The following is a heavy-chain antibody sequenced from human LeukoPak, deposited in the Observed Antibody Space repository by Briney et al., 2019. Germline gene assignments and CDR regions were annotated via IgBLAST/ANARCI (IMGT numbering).Heavy chain of an antibody. CDR2: IYYSGST. V-gene: IGHV4-61*01. Sequence: PSETLSLTCTVSGGSISSSSYYWSWIRQPPGKGLEWIGYIYYSGSTNYNPSPKSRVTISVDTSKNQFSLKLSSVTAADTAVYYCARDPEPDVNWFDPWGQGTLVTVSS. D-gene: IGHD1-14*01. CDR3: ARDPEPDVNWFDP. CDR1: GGSISSSSYY. J-gene: IGHJ5*02.